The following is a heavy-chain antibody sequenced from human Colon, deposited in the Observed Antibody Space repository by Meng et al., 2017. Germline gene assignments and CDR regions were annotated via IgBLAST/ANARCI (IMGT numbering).Heavy chain of an antibody. J-gene: IGHJ4*02. Sequence: QVQLVESGGGVVQSGRSLRLSCAASGFTFSNYAMHWVRQAPGKGLEWVALISYDGSNKYYADSVKGRFTLSRDNSKNTQYLQMNSLRAEDTAVYYCASTDKYYFDYWGQGTLVTVSS. CDR1: GFTFSNYA. CDR3: ASTDKYYFDY. CDR2: ISYDGSNK. V-gene: IGHV3-30-3*01.